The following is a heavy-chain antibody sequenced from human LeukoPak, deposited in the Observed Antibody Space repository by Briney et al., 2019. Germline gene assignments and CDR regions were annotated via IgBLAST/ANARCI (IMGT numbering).Heavy chain of an antibody. D-gene: IGHD6-6*01. J-gene: IGHJ5*02. V-gene: IGHV3-23*01. CDR3: ARDALVAARLGWFDP. CDR2: ISGSGGST. CDR1: GFTFSSYA. Sequence: EPGGSLRLSCAASGFTFSSYAMSWVRQAPGKGLEWVSAISGSGGSTYYADSVKGRFTISRDNAKNSLYLQMHSLRAEDTALYYCARDALVAARLGWFDPWGQGTLVTVSS.